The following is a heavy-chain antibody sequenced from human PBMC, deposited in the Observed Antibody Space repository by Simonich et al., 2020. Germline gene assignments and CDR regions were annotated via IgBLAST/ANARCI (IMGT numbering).Heavy chain of an antibody. CDR2: IKSDGSST. V-gene: IGHV3-74*01. CDR3: AREAGDLWYFDL. Sequence: EVQLVESGGGLVKPGGSLRLSCAASGFPFSSYWMHWVRQAPGKGLVEGSRIKSDGSSTSYADSVKGRFTISRDNAKNTLYLQMNSLRAEDTAVYYCAREAGDLWYFDLWGRGTLVTVSS. J-gene: IGHJ2*01. CDR1: GFPFSSYW. D-gene: IGHD7-27*01.